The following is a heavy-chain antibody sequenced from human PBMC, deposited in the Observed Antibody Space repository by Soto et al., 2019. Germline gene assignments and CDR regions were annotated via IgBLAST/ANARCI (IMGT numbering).Heavy chain of an antibody. D-gene: IGHD3-22*01. CDR2: ISYDGSNK. V-gene: IGHV3-30-3*01. CDR1: GFTFSSYA. J-gene: IGHJ4*02. CDR3: ARDPDRYYDSSGYPDY. Sequence: HPGGSLRLSCAASGFTFSSYAMHWVRQAPGKGLEWVAVISYDGSNKYYADSVKGRFTISRDNSKNTLYLQMNSLRAEDTAVYYCARDPDRYYDSSGYPDYWGQGTLVTVS.